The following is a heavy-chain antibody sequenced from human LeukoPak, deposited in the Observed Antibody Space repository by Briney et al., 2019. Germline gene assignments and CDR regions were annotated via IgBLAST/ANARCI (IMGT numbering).Heavy chain of an antibody. CDR3: ARDVGIAVAGHNWFDP. Sequence: ASVKVSCKASGGTFSSYAISWVRQAPGQGLEWMGGIIPIFGTANYAQKFQGRVTITADESTSTAYMELSSLRSEDTAVYYCARDVGIAVAGHNWFDPWGQGTLVTVPS. CDR1: GGTFSSYA. J-gene: IGHJ5*02. V-gene: IGHV1-69*01. CDR2: IIPIFGTA. D-gene: IGHD6-19*01.